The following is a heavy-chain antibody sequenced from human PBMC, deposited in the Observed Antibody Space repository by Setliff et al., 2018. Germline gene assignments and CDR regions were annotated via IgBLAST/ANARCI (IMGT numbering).Heavy chain of an antibody. CDR2: KHYRGTT. Sequence: PSETLSLTCAVSGGSFSGYYWAWIRQPPGKGLEWIGGKHYRGTTYSNASLASRLTISVDPAKNQFSLKLSSVTAADTALDYCARNPDFLQYSFDLWGRGTLVTVSS. D-gene: IGHD3-3*01. CDR1: GGSFSGYY. J-gene: IGHJ2*01. CDR3: ARNPDFLQYSFDL. V-gene: IGHV4-34*01.